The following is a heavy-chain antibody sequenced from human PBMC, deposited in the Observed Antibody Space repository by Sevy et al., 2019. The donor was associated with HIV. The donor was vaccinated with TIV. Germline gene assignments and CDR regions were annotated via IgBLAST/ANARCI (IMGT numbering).Heavy chain of an antibody. CDR2: ISNSGTSM. CDR1: GFTFSSYE. V-gene: IGHV3-48*03. Sequence: GGSLRLSCVASGFTFSSYEMNWVRQAPGKGLEWVSYISNSGTSMYYSDSVKGRFTISRDNARNSLYLQMNSLRAEDTALYYCARDLPPSATTVAHFDCWGQGTLVTVSS. CDR3: ARDLPPSATTVAHFDC. D-gene: IGHD4-17*01. J-gene: IGHJ4*02.